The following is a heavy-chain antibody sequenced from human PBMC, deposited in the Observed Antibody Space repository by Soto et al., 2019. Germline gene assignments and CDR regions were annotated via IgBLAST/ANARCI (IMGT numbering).Heavy chain of an antibody. V-gene: IGHV4-59*01. CDR2: IYYTGST. D-gene: IGHD2-2*01. CDR3: ARDPHRYCSSSSCPSGGAFDF. Sequence: QVQLQESGPGLVKPSETLSLTCTVSGGSISSYYWSWIRQPPGRGLEWIGYIYYTGSTNYNPSLKSRVTISVDTSKSQVSLKLRSVIAADTAVYCCARDPHRYCSSSSCPSGGAFDFWGQGTMVTVSS. CDR1: GGSISSYY. J-gene: IGHJ3*01.